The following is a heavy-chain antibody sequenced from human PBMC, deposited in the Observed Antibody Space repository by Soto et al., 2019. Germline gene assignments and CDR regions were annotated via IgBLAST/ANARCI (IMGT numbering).Heavy chain of an antibody. D-gene: IGHD2-15*01. CDR1: GFTFSSYG. Sequence: QVQLVESGGGVVQPGRSLRLSCAASGFTFSSYGMHWVRQAPGKGLEWVAVIWYDGSNKYYADSVKGRFTISRDNSKNTLYLQRNSRRAEETAVYYCARERAGYCSGGSCRSTGFDPWGQGTLVTVSS. J-gene: IGHJ5*02. CDR2: IWYDGSNK. V-gene: IGHV3-33*01. CDR3: ARERAGYCSGGSCRSTGFDP.